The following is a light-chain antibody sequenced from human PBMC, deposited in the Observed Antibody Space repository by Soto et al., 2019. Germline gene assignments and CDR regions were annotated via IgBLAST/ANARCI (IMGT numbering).Light chain of an antibody. J-gene: IGLJ1*01. CDR2: EVT. CDR1: SSDVGDYNY. V-gene: IGLV2-14*01. Sequence: QSALTQPASVSGSPGQSITISCNGTSSDVGDYNYVSWYQQHPGKAPKLMIYEVTNRPSGVSNRFSGSKSGNTASLTISGLQAEDEADYYCSSYTSTSTGVFGTGTKLTVL. CDR3: SSYTSTSTGV.